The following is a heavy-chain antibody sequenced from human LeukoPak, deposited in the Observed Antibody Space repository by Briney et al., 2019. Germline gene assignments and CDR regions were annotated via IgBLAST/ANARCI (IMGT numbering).Heavy chain of an antibody. CDR1: GYTVTCYD. CDR3: ARHITLMGFFGGQPSESSPTLQDAY. Sequence: ASVKVSCKASGYTVTCYDMDGVGQARGEGGEGRGRRNSNSGGTKYTYKFHGSVTMTSDTSISTAYMALSRLRSGDTALSYCARHITLMGFFGGQPSESSPTLQDAYWGQGTLVTVSS. J-gene: IGHJ4*02. D-gene: IGHD1-14*01. CDR2: RNSNSGGT. V-gene: IGHV1-2*06.